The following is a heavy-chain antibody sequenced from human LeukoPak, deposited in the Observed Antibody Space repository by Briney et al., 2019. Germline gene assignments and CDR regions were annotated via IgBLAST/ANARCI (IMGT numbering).Heavy chain of an antibody. CDR3: ARVREASSSFRGDYYYYMDV. CDR1: GFTFSSYW. D-gene: IGHD6-6*01. Sequence: GGSLRLSCAASGFTFSSYWMHWVRQAPGKGLVWVSRINSDGSSTSYADSVKGRFTISRDNAKNTLYLQMNSLRAEDTAVYYCARVREASSSFRGDYYYYMDVWGKETTVTVSS. J-gene: IGHJ6*03. V-gene: IGHV3-74*01. CDR2: INSDGSST.